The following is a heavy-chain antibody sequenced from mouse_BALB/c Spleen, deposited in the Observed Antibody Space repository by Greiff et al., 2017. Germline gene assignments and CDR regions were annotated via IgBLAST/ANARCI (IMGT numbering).Heavy chain of an antibody. CDR3: ARVGYGSYFDY. J-gene: IGHJ2*01. Sequence: EVKLVESGGGLVKPGGSLKLSCAASGFTFSSYAMSWVRQTPEKRLEWVASISSGGSTYYPDSVKGRFTISRDNARNILYLQMSSLRSEDTAMYYCARVGYGSYFDYWGQGTTLTVSS. D-gene: IGHD2-1*01. V-gene: IGHV5-6-5*01. CDR2: ISSGGST. CDR1: GFTFSSYA.